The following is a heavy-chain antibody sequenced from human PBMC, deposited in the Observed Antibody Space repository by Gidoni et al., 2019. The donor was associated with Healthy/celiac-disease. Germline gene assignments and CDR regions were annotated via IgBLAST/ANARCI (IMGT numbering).Heavy chain of an antibody. Sequence: QVQLVQSGAEVKKPGASVKVSCKASGYTFTSYGISWVRQAPGQGLEWMGLISAYNGNTNYAQKLQGRVTMTTDTSTSTAHMELRSLRSYDFWSGYYPYYYGMDVWGQGTTVTVSS. CDR1: GYTFTSYG. V-gene: IGHV1-18*04. CDR3: PYYYGMDV. J-gene: IGHJ6*02. CDR2: ISAYNGNT. D-gene: IGHD3-3*01.